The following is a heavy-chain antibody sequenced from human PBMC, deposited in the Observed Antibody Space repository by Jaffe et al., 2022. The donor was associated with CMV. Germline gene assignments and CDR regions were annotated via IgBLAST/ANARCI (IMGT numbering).Heavy chain of an antibody. J-gene: IGHJ4*02. V-gene: IGHV3-43*01. D-gene: IGHD2-2*01. CDR1: GFTFDDHS. Sequence: EVQLVESGGVVVQPGGSLRLSCAASGFTFDDHSIHWVRQAPGKGLEWVSIISWDGSKTYYADSVRGRFTIARDNSENSLYLQMNLLRIEDTAWYYCAREGSEYALDSWGQGTLVTVSS. CDR3: AREGSEYALDS. CDR2: ISWDGSKT.